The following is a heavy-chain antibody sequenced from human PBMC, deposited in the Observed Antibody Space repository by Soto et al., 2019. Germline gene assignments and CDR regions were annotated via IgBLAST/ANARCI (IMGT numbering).Heavy chain of an antibody. J-gene: IGHJ6*02. V-gene: IGHV3-20*04. D-gene: IGHD3-3*01. CDR3: ARDKGQRRNDFWSGHLLASYGMDV. CDR1: GFTFDDYG. Sequence: GGSLRLSCAASGFTFDDYGMSWVRQAPGKGLEWVSGINWNGGSTGYADSVKGRFTISRDNAKNSLYLQMNSLRAEDTALYYCARDKGQRRNDFWSGHLLASYGMDVWGQGTTVTVSS. CDR2: INWNGGST.